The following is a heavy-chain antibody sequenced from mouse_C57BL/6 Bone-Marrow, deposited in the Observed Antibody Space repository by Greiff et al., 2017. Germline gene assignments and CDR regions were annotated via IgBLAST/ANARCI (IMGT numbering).Heavy chain of an antibody. Sequence: DVMLVESGGGLVQPKGSLKLSCAASGFTFNTYAMHWVRQAPGKGLEWVARIRSKSSNYATYYADSVKDRFTISRDDSQSMLYLQMNNLKTEDTAMYYCVRGGYSNYKGDWYFDVWGTGTTVTVSS. CDR1: GFTFNTYA. V-gene: IGHV10-3*01. J-gene: IGHJ1*03. CDR3: VRGGYSNYKGDWYFDV. D-gene: IGHD2-5*01. CDR2: IRSKSSNYAT.